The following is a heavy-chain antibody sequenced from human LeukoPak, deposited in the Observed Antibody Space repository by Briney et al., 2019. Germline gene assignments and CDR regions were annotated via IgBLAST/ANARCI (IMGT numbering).Heavy chain of an antibody. CDR1: GFTFSSYG. D-gene: IGHD6-19*01. CDR2: IWYDGSNK. J-gene: IGHJ4*02. CDR3: ARDPSSGWLDY. V-gene: IGHV3-33*01. Sequence: PGGSLRLSCAASGFTFSSYGMYWVRQAPGEGLEWVALIWYDGSNKYYADSVKGRFTISRDNSKNTLYLQMNSLRAEDTAVYYCARDPSSGWLDYWGQGTLVTVSS.